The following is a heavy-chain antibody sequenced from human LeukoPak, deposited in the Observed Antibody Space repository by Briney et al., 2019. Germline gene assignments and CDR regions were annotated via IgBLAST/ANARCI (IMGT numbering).Heavy chain of an antibody. J-gene: IGHJ5*02. V-gene: IGHV1-2*06. CDR3: ARNNFDNWFDP. CDR2: INPNSGGT. CDR1: GYTFTGYY. D-gene: IGHD5-24*01. Sequence: ASVKVSCKVSGYTFTGYYMHWVRQAPGQWLEWMGRINPNSGGTNYAQKFQGRVTMTRDTSISTAYMELSRLRSDDTAVYYCARNNFDNWFDPWGQGTLVTVSS.